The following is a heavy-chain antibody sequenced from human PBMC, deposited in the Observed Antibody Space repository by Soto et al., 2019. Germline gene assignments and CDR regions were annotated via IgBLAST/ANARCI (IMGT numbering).Heavy chain of an antibody. CDR3: ARTVAGGHWYVDL. D-gene: IGHD6-19*01. CDR1: GGSVSSGSYY. Sequence: QLQLQESGPGLVKPPETLSLSCTVSGGSVSSGSYYWVWIRQPPGKGLEWIGAIHYRETTYYNPSLKSRVPISVDPPKNQFSLQLSSVTAADTAVYYCARTVAGGHWYVDLWGRGTLVPVSS. CDR2: IHYRETT. J-gene: IGHJ2*01. V-gene: IGHV4-39*01.